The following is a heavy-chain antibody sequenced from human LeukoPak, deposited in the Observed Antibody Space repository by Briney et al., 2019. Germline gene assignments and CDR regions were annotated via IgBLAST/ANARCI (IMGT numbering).Heavy chain of an antibody. J-gene: IGHJ6*03. Sequence: GEXXXISCKGSGYSFTSYWIGWVRQMPGKGLEWMGIIYPGDSDTRYSPSFQGQVTISADKSIKTTYLQWSSLKASDTAMYYCARYTGIAAAAGQWYYYYMDVWGKGTTVTVSS. CDR3: ARYTGIAAAAGQWYYYYMDV. CDR2: IYPGDSDT. V-gene: IGHV5-51*01. CDR1: GYSFTSYW. D-gene: IGHD6-13*01.